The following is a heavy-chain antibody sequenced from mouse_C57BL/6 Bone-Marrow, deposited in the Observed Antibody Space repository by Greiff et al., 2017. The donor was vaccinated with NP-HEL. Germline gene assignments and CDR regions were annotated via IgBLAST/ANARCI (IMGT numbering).Heavy chain of an antibody. CDR1: GFNIKDYY. Sequence: VQLQQSGAELVKPGASVKLSCTASGFNIKDYYMHWVKQRTEQGLEWIGRIDPEDGETKYAPTFQGKATITADTSSNTAYLQLSSLTSEDTAVYYCAPTHYYAMDYWGQGTSVTVSS. V-gene: IGHV14-2*01. CDR2: IDPEDGET. D-gene: IGHD2-10*01. CDR3: APTHYYAMDY. J-gene: IGHJ4*01.